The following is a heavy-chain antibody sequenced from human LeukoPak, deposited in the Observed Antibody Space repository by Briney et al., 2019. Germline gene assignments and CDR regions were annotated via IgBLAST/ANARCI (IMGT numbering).Heavy chain of an antibody. D-gene: IGHD3-16*01. CDR1: GFPFGDFA. Sequence: GGSLRLSCTASGFPFGDFAMGWVRQAPGKGLDWLGFIRTKDFGRTTQYAASVKGRFTISRDDSNSIVYLQMDNLRTEDTAVFYCTRSGGSGHDRFDHWGQGSLVTVSS. CDR3: TRSGGSGHDRFDH. CDR2: IRTKDFGRTT. J-gene: IGHJ4*02. V-gene: IGHV3-49*04.